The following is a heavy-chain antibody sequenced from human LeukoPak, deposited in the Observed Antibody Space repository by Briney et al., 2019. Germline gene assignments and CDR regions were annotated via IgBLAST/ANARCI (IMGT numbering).Heavy chain of an antibody. CDR3: AREGYCSGGSCYHYYGMDV. D-gene: IGHD2-15*01. V-gene: IGHV4-59*01. J-gene: IGHJ6*02. CDR2: IYYSGST. Sequence: PSETLSLTCTVSGGSISSYYWSWIRQPPGKGLEWIGYIYYSGSTNYNPSLKSRVTISVDTSKNQFSLKLSSVTAADTAVYYCAREGYCSGGSCYHYYGMDVWGQGTTVTVSS. CDR1: GGSISSYY.